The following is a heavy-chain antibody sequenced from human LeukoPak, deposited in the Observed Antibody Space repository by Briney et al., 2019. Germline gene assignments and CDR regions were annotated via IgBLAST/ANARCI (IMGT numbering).Heavy chain of an antibody. CDR3: ARAEALLPYLY. CDR2: ISSGSDSI. D-gene: IGHD2-15*01. J-gene: IGHJ4*02. CDR1: GFAFSTYG. Sequence: PGGSLRLSCAASGFAFSTYGINWVRQAPGKGLEWVSYISSGSDSIHYADSLKGRFTVSRDNAKNSLFLQMNSLRDEDTAVYYCARAEALLPYLYWGQGTLVTVSS. V-gene: IGHV3-48*02.